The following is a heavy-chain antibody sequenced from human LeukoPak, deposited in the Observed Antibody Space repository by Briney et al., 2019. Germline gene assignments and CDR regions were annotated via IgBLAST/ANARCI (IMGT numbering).Heavy chain of an antibody. V-gene: IGHV3-74*01. J-gene: IGHJ4*02. D-gene: IGHD5-24*01. CDR1: GFTFSSYW. CDR3: ARVIIRRDGYNGYFDY. CDR2: INSDGSGT. Sequence: GGSPRLSCAASGFTFSSYWMHWVRQAPGKGLVWVSRINSDGSGTSYADSVKGRLTISRDNAKNTLYLQMNSLRAEDTAVYYCARVIIRRDGYNGYFDYWGQGTLVTVSS.